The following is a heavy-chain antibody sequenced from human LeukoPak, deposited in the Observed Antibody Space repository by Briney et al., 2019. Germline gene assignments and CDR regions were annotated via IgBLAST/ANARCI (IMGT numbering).Heavy chain of an antibody. CDR2: IYSSGNT. Sequence: SETLSPTCIASGGSISNYCCNWIRQSAGKGLEWIGRIYSSGNTNYNPSLKSRVTMSVDTSRKQFSLKLSSVTAADTAVYYCATTESYYRDSLLEYWGQGTLVTVSS. J-gene: IGHJ4*02. CDR3: ATTESYYRDSLLEY. CDR1: GGSISNYC. V-gene: IGHV4-4*07. D-gene: IGHD1-26*01.